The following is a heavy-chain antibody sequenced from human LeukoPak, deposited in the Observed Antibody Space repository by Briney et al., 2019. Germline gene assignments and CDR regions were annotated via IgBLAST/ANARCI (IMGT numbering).Heavy chain of an antibody. Sequence: GGSLRLSCAVSGFTFSSYSMNWVRQAPGKGLEWVSYISSSSSTIHYADSVKGRFTISRDNAKNSLYLQMKSLRAEDTAVYYCARVVSSYYYYMDVWGKGTTVTISS. J-gene: IGHJ6*03. CDR3: ARVVSSYYYYMDV. CDR1: GFTFSSYS. V-gene: IGHV3-48*01. CDR2: ISSSSSTI.